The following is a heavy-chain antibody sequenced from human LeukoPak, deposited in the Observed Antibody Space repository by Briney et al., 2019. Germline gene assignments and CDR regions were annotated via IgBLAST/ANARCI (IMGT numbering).Heavy chain of an antibody. Sequence: SETLSLTCTVSGGSISSYYWSWIRQPPGKGLEWIGYIYYSGSTSYNPSLKSRVTISVDTSKNQFSLKLSSVTAADTAVYYCARINSGSYYSIDYWGQGTLVTVSS. V-gene: IGHV4-59*08. D-gene: IGHD1-26*01. CDR1: GGSISSYY. J-gene: IGHJ4*02. CDR2: IYYSGST. CDR3: ARINSGSYYSIDY.